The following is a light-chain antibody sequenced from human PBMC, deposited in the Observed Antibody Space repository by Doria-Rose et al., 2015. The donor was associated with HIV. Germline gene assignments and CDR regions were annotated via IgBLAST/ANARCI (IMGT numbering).Light chain of an antibody. CDR2: VGS. CDR3: HQYGTSWT. CDR1: QSFSSTY. V-gene: IGKV3-20*01. Sequence: TQSPGTLPLSPGERATLSCRASQSFSSTYLAWYQQKPGQAPSLLIYVGSTRATGIPDRFSASGSGTDFTLTINRLEPEDFALYYCHQYGTSWTFGQGTKVEI. J-gene: IGKJ1*01.